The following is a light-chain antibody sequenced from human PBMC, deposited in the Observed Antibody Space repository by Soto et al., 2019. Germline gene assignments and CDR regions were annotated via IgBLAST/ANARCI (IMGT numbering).Light chain of an antibody. CDR1: QTISRW. Sequence: DIQLTQTPSTLSASVGDEVTITCRASQTISRWLAWYQQKPERAPKLLIYDASTLESGVPSRFSGSGSETEFTLTISRLQPDDFATYFCHSRAFGQGTRLEIK. J-gene: IGKJ5*01. V-gene: IGKV1-5*01. CDR3: HSRA. CDR2: DAS.